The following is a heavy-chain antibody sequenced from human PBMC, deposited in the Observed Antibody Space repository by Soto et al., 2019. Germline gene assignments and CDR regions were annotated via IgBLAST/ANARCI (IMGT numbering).Heavy chain of an antibody. CDR2: MSDSGST. CDR1: GGSMSSYH. Sequence: PSETLSLTCTVSGGSMSSYHWTLIRQPPGEGLEWIASMSDSGSTPYNPSLRSRVTTSLDTPKNQISLKLSSVTAADTAVYYCARDVYGDFPPYPGVHVWRQGTTVTVSS. J-gene: IGHJ6*02. D-gene: IGHD2-21*02. V-gene: IGHV4-59*01. CDR3: ARDVYGDFPPYPGVHV.